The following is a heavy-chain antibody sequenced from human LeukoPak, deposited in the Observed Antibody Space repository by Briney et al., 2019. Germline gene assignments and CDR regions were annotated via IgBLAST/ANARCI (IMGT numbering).Heavy chain of an antibody. Sequence: ASVKVSCKASGYTFTGYYMHWVRQAPRQGLEWMGWINPNSGGTNYAQKFQGRVTMTRDTSISTAYMELSRLRSDDTAVYYCARGDYGSGSPNFDYWGQGTLVTVSS. CDR1: GYTFTGYY. J-gene: IGHJ4*02. CDR2: INPNSGGT. D-gene: IGHD3-10*01. CDR3: ARGDYGSGSPNFDY. V-gene: IGHV1-2*02.